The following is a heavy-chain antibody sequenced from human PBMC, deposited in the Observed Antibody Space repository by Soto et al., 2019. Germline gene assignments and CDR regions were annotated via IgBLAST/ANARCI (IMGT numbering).Heavy chain of an antibody. CDR3: VKPPAYCIDSYAYYPV. V-gene: IGHV3-64D*06. CDR2: IGTNGDST. Sequence: GGSLRLSCSASGFTFSNYALHWVRQAPGKGLEYVSSIGTNGDSTFYAESVKGRFTISRDNSKNTLYLQMRNLGPEDTAVYYCVKPPAYCIDSYAYYPVWGQGTLVTVSS. D-gene: IGHD3-16*01. J-gene: IGHJ4*02. CDR1: GFTFSNYA.